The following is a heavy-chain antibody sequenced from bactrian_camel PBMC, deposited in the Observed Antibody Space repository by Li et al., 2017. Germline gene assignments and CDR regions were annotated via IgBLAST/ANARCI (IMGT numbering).Heavy chain of an antibody. V-gene: IGHV3S55*01. D-gene: IGHD6*01. CDR2: ISDVGSE. J-gene: IGHJ4*01. Sequence: HVQLVESGGDSVQAGDSLTLSCTSAGFAFNDYQMAWYRQAPGDECELVSTISDVGSEYYSESVKGRFTISQDNDRSAVYLQMNSLKPGDTAMYYCAADVTNYGSMFVCYNRPQSQYNYWGQGTQVTVS. CDR1: GFAFNDYQ. CDR3: AADVTNYGSMFVCYNRPQSQYNY.